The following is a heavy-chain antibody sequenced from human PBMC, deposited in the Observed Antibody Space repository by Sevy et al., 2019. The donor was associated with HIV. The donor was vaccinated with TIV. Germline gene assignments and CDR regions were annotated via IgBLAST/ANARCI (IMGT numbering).Heavy chain of an antibody. J-gene: IGHJ4*02. Sequence: GGCLRLSCAAAGFTFNSHAMTWVRQAPGKGLEWIAAISGSGESTYYAGAVKGRFTISRDNSKNTLYLQMNSLRAEDTAASYCAKRSLPYGDYHFDQWGQGTLVTVSS. V-gene: IGHV3-23*01. D-gene: IGHD4-17*01. CDR2: ISGSGEST. CDR3: AKRSLPYGDYHFDQ. CDR1: GFTFNSHA.